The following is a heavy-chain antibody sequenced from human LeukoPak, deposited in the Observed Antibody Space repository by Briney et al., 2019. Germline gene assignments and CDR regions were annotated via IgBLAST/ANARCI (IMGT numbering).Heavy chain of an antibody. CDR2: ITNTGGST. V-gene: IGHV3-23*01. CDR3: AKGPPIAVAAFYNWFDP. D-gene: IGHD6-19*01. CDR1: GFTFSTDA. Sequence: GGSLRLSCAASGFTFSTDAMNWVRQAPGKGLEWVSGITNTGGSTYYADSVKGRFTISRDNSKNTLYLQMNSLRAEDTAVYYCAKGPPIAVAAFYNWFDPWGQGTLVTVSS. J-gene: IGHJ5*02.